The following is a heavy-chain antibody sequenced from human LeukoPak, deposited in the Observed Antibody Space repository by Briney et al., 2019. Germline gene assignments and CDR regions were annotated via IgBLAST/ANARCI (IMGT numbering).Heavy chain of an antibody. CDR1: GYTFSDYTFTNYG. V-gene: IGHV1-18*01. D-gene: IGHD1-26*01. J-gene: IGHJ6*02. Sequence: ASVKVSCKASGYTFSDYTFTNYGISWVRQAPGQGLEWMGWISTYKSHTNYAQKFQGRVTMITDTSTNTAYMELSSLRSEDTAVYYCARDDSWELLGYYYGMDVWGQGTTVTVSS. CDR3: ARDDSWELLGYYYGMDV. CDR2: ISTYKSHT.